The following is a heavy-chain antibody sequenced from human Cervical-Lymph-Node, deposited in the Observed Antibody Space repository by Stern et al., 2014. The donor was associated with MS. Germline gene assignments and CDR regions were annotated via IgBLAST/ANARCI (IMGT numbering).Heavy chain of an antibody. Sequence: VQLVESGPGLVKPSQTLSLTCNVSGGSISSGGYYWSWIRQRPGEGLEWIGYMYYTGNSYYNPSLKSRISISGDTSKNQASLNLTSVTVADTGVYYCASRDGKWGQGTLVTVSS. CDR2: MYYTGNS. CDR1: GGSISSGGYY. CDR3: ASRDGK. J-gene: IGHJ4*02. V-gene: IGHV4-31*03. D-gene: IGHD5-24*01.